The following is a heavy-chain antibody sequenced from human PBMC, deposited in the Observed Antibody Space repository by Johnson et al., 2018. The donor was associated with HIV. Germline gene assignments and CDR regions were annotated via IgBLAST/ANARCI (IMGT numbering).Heavy chain of an antibody. D-gene: IGHD2-2*01. Sequence: QVQLVESGGGLVQPGRSLRLSCAASGFTFSSYGMHWVRQAPGKGLEWVAVISYDGSNKYYADSVKGRFTISRDNSKNTLYLQMNSLRAEDTAVYYCAKDAVVVPAANPDAFDIWGQGTMVTVSS. CDR3: AKDAVVVPAANPDAFDI. V-gene: IGHV3-30*18. CDR1: GFTFSSYG. J-gene: IGHJ3*02. CDR2: ISYDGSNK.